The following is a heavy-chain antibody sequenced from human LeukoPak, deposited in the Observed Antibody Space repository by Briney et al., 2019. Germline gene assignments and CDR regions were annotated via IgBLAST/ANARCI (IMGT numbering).Heavy chain of an antibody. CDR2: ISFSGDNT. J-gene: IGHJ3*02. CDR3: ARDCVTDSSGQPGALYI. V-gene: IGHV3-23*01. Sequence: PGGSLRLSCAASGFTLRVPAISWVRQAPGKGLEWVSLISFSGDNTYYTDSVKGRFTISRDNSKDTLYQQMNSLRAEDTAIYCWARDCVTDSSGQPGALYIGGQGTMVTVSS. D-gene: IGHD6-19*01. CDR1: GFTLRVPA.